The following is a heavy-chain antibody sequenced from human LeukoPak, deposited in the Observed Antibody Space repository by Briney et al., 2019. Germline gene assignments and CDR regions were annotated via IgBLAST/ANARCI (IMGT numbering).Heavy chain of an antibody. CDR3: ARSCAKYYDILTGLDY. D-gene: IGHD3-9*01. J-gene: IGHJ4*02. CDR1: GYTFTGYY. V-gene: IGHV1-2*02. CDR2: INPNSGGT. Sequence: ASVKVSCKASGYTFTGYYMHWVRQAPGQGREWMGWINPNSGGTNYAQKFQGRVTMTRDTSISTAYMELSRLRSDDTAVYYCARSCAKYYDILTGLDYWGQGTLVTVSS.